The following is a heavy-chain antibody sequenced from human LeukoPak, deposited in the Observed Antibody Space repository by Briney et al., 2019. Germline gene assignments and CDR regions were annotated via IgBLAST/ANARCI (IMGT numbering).Heavy chain of an antibody. J-gene: IGHJ3*02. CDR3: ARLGIAEEHAFDI. CDR1: GGSMSSYY. D-gene: IGHD6-13*01. V-gene: IGHV4-59*08. Sequence: PSETLSLTCTVSGGSMSSYYWSWIRQPPGKGLEWIGYIYYSGTTNYNPSLKSRVTISVDTSKNQFSLKLSSVTAADTAVYYCARLGIAEEHAFDIWGQGTMVTVSS. CDR2: IYYSGTT.